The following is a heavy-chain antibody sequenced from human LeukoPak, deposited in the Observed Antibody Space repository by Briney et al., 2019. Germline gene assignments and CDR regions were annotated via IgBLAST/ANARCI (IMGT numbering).Heavy chain of an antibody. J-gene: IGHJ4*02. CDR2: ISAYNGNT. Sequence: GASVKVSCKASGYTFTSYGISWVRQAPGQGLEWMGWISAYNGNTNYAQKLQGRVTMTRNTSISTAYMELSSLRSEDTAVYYCARGVQLRQWLVRGYYFDYWGQGTLVTVSP. CDR3: ARGVQLRQWLVRGYYFDY. CDR1: GYTFTSYG. D-gene: IGHD6-19*01. V-gene: IGHV1-18*01.